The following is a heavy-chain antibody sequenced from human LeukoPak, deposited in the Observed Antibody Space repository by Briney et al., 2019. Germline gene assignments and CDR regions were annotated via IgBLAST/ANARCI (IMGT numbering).Heavy chain of an antibody. Sequence: GASVKVSCKASGYSFTTHWMHWVRQAPGQGLEWLGVINPSGGSKIYAQQFRGRLSMTRDTSTNTDYMELSSLRSDDTAVYYCARDNSDGSDYYWWFDPWGQGTLVTVSS. J-gene: IGHJ5*02. CDR1: GYSFTTHW. V-gene: IGHV1-46*01. D-gene: IGHD3-22*01. CDR2: INPSGGSK. CDR3: ARDNSDGSDYYWWFDP.